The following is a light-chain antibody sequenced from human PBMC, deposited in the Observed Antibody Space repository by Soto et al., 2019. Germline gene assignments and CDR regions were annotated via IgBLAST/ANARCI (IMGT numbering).Light chain of an antibody. CDR3: QQYNNWPPGAT. CDR1: LTVSNN. CDR2: YAS. V-gene: IGKV3-15*01. Sequence: DIVMTQSPATLSVSPGERATLSCRASLTVSNNLAWYQQKPGQAPRLLIYYASTRATGIQDRFSGSGSVKNFTLTISSVQSEDVAVYYCQQYNNWPPGATFGPGTRVDIK. J-gene: IGKJ3*01.